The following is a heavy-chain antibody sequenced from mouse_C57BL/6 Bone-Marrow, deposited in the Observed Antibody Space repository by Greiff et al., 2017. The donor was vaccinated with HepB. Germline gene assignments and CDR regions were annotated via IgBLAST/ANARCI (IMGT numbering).Heavy chain of an antibody. CDR1: GFTFSDYG. V-gene: IGHV5-17*01. J-gene: IGHJ4*01. CDR3: ARTYGSSYDYAMDY. CDR2: ISSGSSTI. Sequence: EVNLVESGGGLVKPGGSLKLSCAASGFTFSDYGMHWVRQAPEKGLEWVAYISSGSSTIYYADTVKGRFTISRDNAKNTLFLQMTSLRSEDTAMYYCARTYGSSYDYAMDYWGQGTSVTVSS. D-gene: IGHD1-1*01.